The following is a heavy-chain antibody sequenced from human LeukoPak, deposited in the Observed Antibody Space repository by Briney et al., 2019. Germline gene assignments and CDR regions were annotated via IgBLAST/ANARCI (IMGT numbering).Heavy chain of an antibody. CDR2: IYKSAIT. D-gene: IGHD3-10*01. J-gene: IGHJ6*03. Sequence: GGSLRLSCAASGFTVSSNYMPWVRQAPGKGLEWVSVIYKSAITYYADTVRGRFTISRDNSKNTLYLQMNSLRAEDTAVYYCARSLRVRGVPDYMDVWGKGTTVTISS. CDR1: GFTVSSNY. CDR3: ARSLRVRGVPDYMDV. V-gene: IGHV3-53*01.